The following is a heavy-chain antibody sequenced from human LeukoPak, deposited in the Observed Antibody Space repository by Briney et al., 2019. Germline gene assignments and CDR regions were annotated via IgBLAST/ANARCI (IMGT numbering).Heavy chain of an antibody. CDR3: ATVSRGYYDSSGYPFDY. J-gene: IGHJ4*02. D-gene: IGHD3-22*01. CDR2: FDSEDGET. Sequence: GASVKVSCKVSGYTLTELAMHWVRQAPGKGIEWMGGFDSEDGETIYAQKFQGRVTMTEDTSTDTAYMELSRLRSEDTAVYYCATVSRGYYDSSGYPFDYWGQGTLVTVSS. CDR1: GYTLTELA. V-gene: IGHV1-24*01.